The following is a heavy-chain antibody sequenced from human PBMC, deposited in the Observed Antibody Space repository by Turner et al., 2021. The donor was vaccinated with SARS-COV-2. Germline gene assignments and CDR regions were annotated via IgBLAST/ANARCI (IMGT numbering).Heavy chain of an antibody. Sequence: QVQLVQSGAEVKKPGASVKVSCKISGYNLTELSMYWVRQAPGKGLGWMGAVDPEDGEPNYAQSIQGRVTKTEATSTDIALMRLSTLGSEDTAVDFGATGHQLRVNWFDPWGQGTLVTVSS. D-gene: IGHD2-2*01. CDR2: VDPEDGEP. CDR3: ATGHQLRVNWFDP. V-gene: IGHV1-24*01. CDR1: GYNLTELS. J-gene: IGHJ5*02.